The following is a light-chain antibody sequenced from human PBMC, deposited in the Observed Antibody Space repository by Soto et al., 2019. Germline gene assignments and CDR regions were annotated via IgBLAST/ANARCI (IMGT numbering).Light chain of an antibody. CDR2: DVS. J-gene: IGLJ1*01. V-gene: IGLV2-14*01. Sequence: QPASVSGSPGQSITISCTGTSSDVGGYNYVSWYQQHPGKAPKLMIYDVSNRPSGVSNRFSGSKSGNTASLSISGLQAEDEADYYCSSYTSSSTRVFGTGTKLTVL. CDR3: SSYTSSSTRV. CDR1: SSDVGGYNY.